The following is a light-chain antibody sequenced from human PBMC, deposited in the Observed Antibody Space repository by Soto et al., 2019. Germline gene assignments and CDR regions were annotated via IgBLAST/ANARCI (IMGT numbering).Light chain of an antibody. CDR1: SSNIGSNT. CDR2: SNN. J-gene: IGLJ2*01. Sequence: QSVLTQSPSASGTPGQRVTISCSGSSSNIGSNTVNWYQQLPGTAPKLLIYSNNQRPSGVPDRFSGSKSGTSASLAISGLQSEDEADYYCAAWDDRLNGRVFGGGTKVTVL. V-gene: IGLV1-44*01. CDR3: AAWDDRLNGRV.